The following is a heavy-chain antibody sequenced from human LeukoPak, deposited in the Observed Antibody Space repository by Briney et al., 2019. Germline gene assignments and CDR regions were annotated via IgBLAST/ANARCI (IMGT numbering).Heavy chain of an antibody. CDR1: GVSISPYY. CDR2: IHTSGSN. D-gene: IGHD3-3*01. J-gene: IGHJ3*01. CDR3: GRLSSAVHLGAFDL. Sequence: PSETLSLTCAVSGVSISPYYWAWIRQPPGKGLEWIGYIHTSGSNKQYPSLKRRVTTSVDKAKSHFSLRLTSVTAADAAVYYGGRLSSAVHLGAFDLWGQGTMVTVSS. V-gene: IGHV4-4*09.